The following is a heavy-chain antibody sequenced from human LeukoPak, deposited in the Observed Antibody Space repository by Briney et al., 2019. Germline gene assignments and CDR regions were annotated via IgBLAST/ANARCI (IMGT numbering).Heavy chain of an antibody. J-gene: IGHJ5*02. CDR3: AKGSGPYCTSASCHFGP. CDR1: GFTFSSYA. V-gene: IGHV3-23*01. D-gene: IGHD2-2*01. CDR2: VSGSGGST. Sequence: PGGSLRLSCAASGFTFSSYAMSWVRQAPGKGLEWVSGVSGSGGSTYYADSVKGRFTISRDNSKNTLLLQMNSLRAEDTAVYYCAKGSGPYCTSASCHFGPWGQGTLVTVSS.